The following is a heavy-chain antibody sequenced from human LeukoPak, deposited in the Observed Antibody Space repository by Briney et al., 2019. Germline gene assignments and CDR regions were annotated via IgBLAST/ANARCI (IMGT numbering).Heavy chain of an antibody. CDR1: GFTVSSNN. D-gene: IGHD2-2*01. Sequence: KAGGSLRLSCAASGFTVSSNNMSWVRQAPGKGLEWVSVIYSSSSTYYADAVMGRLTISRDNSKNTLFLQMNSLRAEDTAVYYCANHLACGSTSCPSFDDWGQGTLVTVSS. CDR2: IYSSSST. J-gene: IGHJ4*02. V-gene: IGHV3-66*01. CDR3: ANHLACGSTSCPSFDD.